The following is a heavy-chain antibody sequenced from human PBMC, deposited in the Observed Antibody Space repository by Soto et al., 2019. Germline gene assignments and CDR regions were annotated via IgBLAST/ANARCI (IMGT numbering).Heavy chain of an antibody. Sequence: GGSLRLSCAASGFTFSSYGMHWVRQAPGKGLEWVAVIWYDGSNKYYADSVKGRFTISRDNSKNTLYLQMNSLRAEDTAVYYCARASDESLGAFDIWGQGTMVTVSS. D-gene: IGHD7-27*01. J-gene: IGHJ3*02. CDR1: GFTFSSYG. V-gene: IGHV3-33*01. CDR2: IWYDGSNK. CDR3: ARASDESLGAFDI.